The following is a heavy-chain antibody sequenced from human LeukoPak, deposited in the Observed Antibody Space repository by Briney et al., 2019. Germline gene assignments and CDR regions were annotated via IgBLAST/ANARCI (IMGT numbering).Heavy chain of an antibody. D-gene: IGHD3-22*01. J-gene: IGHJ4*02. CDR1: GGSISSSSYY. CDR2: IYYSGST. CDR3: ARDAYDSSGYYDY. V-gene: IGHV4-39*07. Sequence: SETLSLTCTVSGGSISSSSYYWGWIRQPPGKGLEWIGSIYYSGSTYYNPSLKSRVTISVDTSKNQFSLKLSSVTAADTAVYYCARDAYDSSGYYDYWGQGTLVTVSS.